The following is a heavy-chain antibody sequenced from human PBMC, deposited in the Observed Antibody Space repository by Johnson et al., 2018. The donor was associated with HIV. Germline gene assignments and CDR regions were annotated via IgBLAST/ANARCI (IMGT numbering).Heavy chain of an antibody. D-gene: IGHD1-26*01. J-gene: IGHJ3*02. CDR1: GFTFDDYA. V-gene: IGHV3-43D*03. CDR2: ISCDGDST. Sequence: VQLVESGGGLVQPGRSLRLSCAASGFTFDDYAMHWVRQAPGKGLEWVSLISCDGDSTYYADSVKGRFTIPRDNSKNSLYLQMNSLRAEDTAVYYCARQYRNSGSRTGAFDIWGQGTMVTVSS. CDR3: ARQYRNSGSRTGAFDI.